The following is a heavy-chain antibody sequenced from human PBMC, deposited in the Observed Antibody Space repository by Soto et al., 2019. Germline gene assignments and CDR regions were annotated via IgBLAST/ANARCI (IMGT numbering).Heavy chain of an antibody. CDR1: GFTFSMYV. D-gene: IGHD4-17*01. V-gene: IGHV3-23*01. J-gene: IGHJ3*02. CDR2: VSATGAAT. CDR3: AKDYGGNPNSEAFDI. Sequence: EVQLLESGGGLVQPGGSLRLSCAASGFTFSMYVMNWVRQAPGKGLEWVSGVSATGAATYYADSVKGRFTISRDNSKNTLYLQINSLRVEDTALYYCAKDYGGNPNSEAFDIWGQWTMVTVSS.